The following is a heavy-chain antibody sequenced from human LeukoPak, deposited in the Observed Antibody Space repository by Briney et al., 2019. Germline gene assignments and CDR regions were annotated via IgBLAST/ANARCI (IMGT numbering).Heavy chain of an antibody. D-gene: IGHD3-16*01. CDR1: GFTFSSYA. Sequence: GGSLRLSCAASGFTFSSYAMSWVRQAPGKGLEWVSASGSGGSTYHADSVKGRFTISRDNSKNTLYQQMNSLRAEDTAVYHCAKDLGMITFGGVSFDYWGQGTLVTVSS. CDR2: SGSGGST. CDR3: AKDLGMITFGGVSFDY. J-gene: IGHJ4*02. V-gene: IGHV3-23*01.